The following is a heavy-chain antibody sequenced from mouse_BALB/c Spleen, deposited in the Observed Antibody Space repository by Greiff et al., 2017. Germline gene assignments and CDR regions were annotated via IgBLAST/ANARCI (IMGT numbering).Heavy chain of an antibody. CDR1: GFTFSDYY. Sequence: DVQLVESGGGLVKPGGSLKLSCAASGFTFSDYYMYWVRQTPEKRLEWVATISDGGSYTYYPDSVKGRFTISRDNAKNNLYLQMSSLKSEDTAMYYCARGGYYGSSFDYWGQGTTLTVSS. J-gene: IGHJ2*01. CDR3: ARGGYYGSSFDY. D-gene: IGHD1-1*01. CDR2: ISDGGSYT. V-gene: IGHV5-4*02.